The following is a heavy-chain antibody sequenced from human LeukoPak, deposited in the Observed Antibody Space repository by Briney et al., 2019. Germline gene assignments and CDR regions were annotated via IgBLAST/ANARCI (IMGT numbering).Heavy chain of an antibody. J-gene: IGHJ3*02. CDR3: ARADWQLDAFDI. D-gene: IGHD3-9*01. V-gene: IGHV1-2*02. CDR1: GYTFTGYY. CDR2: INPNSGGT. Sequence: GASVKVSCKASGYTFTGYYMHWVRQAPGQGLEWMGWINPNSGGTNYAQKFQGRVTMTRDTSISTAYMELSSLRSEDTAVYYCARADWQLDAFDIWGQGTMVTVSS.